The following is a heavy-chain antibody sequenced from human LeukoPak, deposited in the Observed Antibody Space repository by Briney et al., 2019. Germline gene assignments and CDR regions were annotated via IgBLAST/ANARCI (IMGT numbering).Heavy chain of an antibody. Sequence: SEALSLTCTVSGGSISSSSYYWGWIRQPPGKGLEWIGSIYYSGSTYYNPSLQSRVSISLDMSKNQFSLKLSSVTAADTAVYYCARDRGSYRFDYWGQGTLVTVSS. CDR1: GGSISSSSYY. CDR3: ARDRGSYRFDY. V-gene: IGHV4-39*07. J-gene: IGHJ4*02. D-gene: IGHD1-26*01. CDR2: IYYSGST.